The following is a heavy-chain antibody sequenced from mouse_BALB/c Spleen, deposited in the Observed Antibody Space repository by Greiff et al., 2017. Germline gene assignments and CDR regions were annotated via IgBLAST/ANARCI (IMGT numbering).Heavy chain of an antibody. V-gene: IGHV1S137*01. D-gene: IGHD1-1*01. CDR2: ISTYYGDA. CDR3: ARSRPLYYNGAMDY. Sequence: QVQLQQSGAELVRPGVSVKISCKGSGYTFTDYAMHWVKQSHAKSLEWIGVISTYYGDASYNQKFKGKATMTVDKSSSTAYMELARLTSEDSAIYYCARSRPLYYNGAMDYWGQGTSVTVSS. CDR1: GYTFTDYA. J-gene: IGHJ4*01.